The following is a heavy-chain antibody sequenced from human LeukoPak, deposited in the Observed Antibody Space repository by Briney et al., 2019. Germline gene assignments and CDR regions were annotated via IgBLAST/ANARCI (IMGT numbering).Heavy chain of an antibody. Sequence: ASVKVSCKASGYTFTSYAMNWVRQAPGQRLEWMGWINTGNGNTKYSQEFQGRVTITRDTSASTAYMELSSLRSEDTAVYYCARAGGYCGRISCPYYFDYWGQGSLVAVSS. CDR2: INTGNGNT. J-gene: IGHJ4*02. D-gene: IGHD2-15*01. CDR3: ARAGGYCGRISCPYYFDY. CDR1: GYTFTSYA. V-gene: IGHV1-3*03.